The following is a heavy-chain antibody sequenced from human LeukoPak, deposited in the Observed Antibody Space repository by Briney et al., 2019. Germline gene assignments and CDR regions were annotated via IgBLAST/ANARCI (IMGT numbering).Heavy chain of an antibody. V-gene: IGHV3-73*01. J-gene: IGHJ2*01. CDR2: VRSKNNYYAT. CDR1: GFTFSGSA. CDR3: SRTSDSAWYFDL. D-gene: IGHD3-10*01. Sequence: GGSLKLSCAASGFTFSGSAMHWVCLASGKGLEWVGRVRSKNNYYATTYASSVRGRFTISRDDSKNMAYLQMDSLKAEDTAVYFCSRTSDSAWYFDLWGRGTLVTVSS.